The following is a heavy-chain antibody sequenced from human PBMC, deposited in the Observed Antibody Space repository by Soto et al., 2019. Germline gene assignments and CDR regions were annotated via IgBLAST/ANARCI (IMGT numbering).Heavy chain of an antibody. CDR2: IKSKTDGGTT. V-gene: IGHV3-15*07. J-gene: IGHJ6*02. CDR3: TTYYDFWSGYTPPHYYYGMDV. CDR1: GCTFSDAG. D-gene: IGHD3-3*01. Sequence: SGGTLRLSWSAAGCTFSDAGISCGCQAPGNAHGSAGRIKSKTDGGTTEYAAPVKGRSTISRDDSKNTLYLQMNSMKTEDTAVYYCTTYYDFWSGYTPPHYYYGMDVWGQGTTVTVSS.